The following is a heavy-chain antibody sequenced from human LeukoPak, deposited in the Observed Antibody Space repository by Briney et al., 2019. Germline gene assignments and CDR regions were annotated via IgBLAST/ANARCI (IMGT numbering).Heavy chain of an antibody. J-gene: IGHJ4*02. CDR2: ISYDGSNK. V-gene: IGHV3-30-3*01. CDR3: AREGDTYYYDSSGYFDY. D-gene: IGHD3-22*01. Sequence: PGGSLRLSCAASGFTFSSYAMHWVRQAPGKGLEWVAVISYDGSNKYYADSVKGRFTISRDNSKNTLYLQMNSLRAEDTAVYYCAREGDTYYYDSSGYFDYWGQGTLVTVSS. CDR1: GFTFSSYA.